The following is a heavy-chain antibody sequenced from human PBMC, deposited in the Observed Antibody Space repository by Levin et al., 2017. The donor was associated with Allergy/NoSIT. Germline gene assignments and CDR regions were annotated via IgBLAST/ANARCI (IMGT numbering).Heavy chain of an antibody. J-gene: IGHJ4*02. Sequence: SVKVSCKASGGTFSSYAISWVRQAPGQGLEWMGGIIPIFGTANYAQKFQGRVTITADESTSTAYMELSSLRSEDTAVYYCARAPTSGSFRTSYDYWGQGTLVTVSS. D-gene: IGHD3-10*01. CDR2: IIPIFGTA. CDR1: GGTFSSYA. V-gene: IGHV1-69*13. CDR3: ARAPTSGSFRTSYDY.